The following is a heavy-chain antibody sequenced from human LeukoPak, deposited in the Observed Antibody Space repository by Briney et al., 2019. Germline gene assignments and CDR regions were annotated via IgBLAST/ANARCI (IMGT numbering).Heavy chain of an antibody. CDR2: ISSSDITI. CDR1: GFTFSSYY. CDR3: ARTAHPVRNYFDY. V-gene: IGHV3-11*01. J-gene: IGHJ4*02. D-gene: IGHD2-2*01. Sequence: GGSLRLSCAASGFTFSSYYMSWIRQAPGKGLECVSYISSSDITIYYADSVKGRLTISRDNAKNSLYLQMNSLRAEDTAVYYCARTAHPVRNYFDYWGQGTLVTVSS.